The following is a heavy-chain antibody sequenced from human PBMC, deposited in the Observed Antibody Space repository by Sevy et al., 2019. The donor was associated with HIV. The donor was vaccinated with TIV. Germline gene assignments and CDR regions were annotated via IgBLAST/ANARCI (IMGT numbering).Heavy chain of an antibody. CDR1: GYTLIAYY. D-gene: IGHD5-12*01. CDR3: ARSASMVATPDN. V-gene: IGHV1-46*01. Sequence: YKASGYTLIAYYMYWVRQAPGQGLEWMGIINTDGGSTRYAQKFQGRVIMTRDTSTNTAYMELSSLRSEDTAVYYCARSASMVATPDNWGQGTLVTVS. CDR2: INTDGGST. J-gene: IGHJ4*02.